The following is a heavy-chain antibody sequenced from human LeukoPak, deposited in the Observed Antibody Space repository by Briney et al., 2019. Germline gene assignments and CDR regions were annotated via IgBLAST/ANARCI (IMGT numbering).Heavy chain of an antibody. D-gene: IGHD3-9*01. CDR3: TRQSYDILTGYSNFDY. J-gene: IGHJ4*02. V-gene: IGHV3-9*01. CDR1: GFSFSSYA. CDR2: ISWNSDSI. Sequence: PGWSLRLSCAASGFSFSSYAIHWVRQAPGKALEWVSGISWNSDSIGYADSVKGRFTISRDNAKNSLYLQMNSLRAEDTALYYCTRQSYDILTGYSNFDYWGQGTLVTVSS.